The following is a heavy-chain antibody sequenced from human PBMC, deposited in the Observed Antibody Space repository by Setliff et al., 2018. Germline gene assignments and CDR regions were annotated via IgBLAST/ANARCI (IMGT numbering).Heavy chain of an antibody. D-gene: IGHD7-27*01. V-gene: IGHV1-8*02. CDR1: GYTFTNYD. CDR2: INPKRGYT. CDR3: AIGVVGLGRRNCFGP. J-gene: IGHJ5*02. Sequence: ASVKVSCKASGYTFTNYDINWVRQAPGQGLEWMGWINPKRGYTGYVQKFQGRVSMTADESTSTVYMELNSLRSDDTAIYYCAIGVVGLGRRNCFGPWGHGTLVTVSS.